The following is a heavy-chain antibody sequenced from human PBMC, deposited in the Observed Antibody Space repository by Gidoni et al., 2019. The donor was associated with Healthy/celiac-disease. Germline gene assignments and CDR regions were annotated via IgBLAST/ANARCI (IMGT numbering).Heavy chain of an antibody. V-gene: IGHV3-30*18. CDR2: ISYDGNDK. CDR3: AKDAGWFVISGTDV. Sequence: QVQVVDSGGGVVQPGRSLRLSCAASGFTFGNYGMHWVGQAPGKGLECVASISYDGNDKYYEDSVRGRFTISRDNSKNTVHLQMDGLRAEDTAVYYCAKDAGWFVISGTDVWGQGTTVTVSS. J-gene: IGHJ6*02. D-gene: IGHD3-10*01. CDR1: GFTFGNYG.